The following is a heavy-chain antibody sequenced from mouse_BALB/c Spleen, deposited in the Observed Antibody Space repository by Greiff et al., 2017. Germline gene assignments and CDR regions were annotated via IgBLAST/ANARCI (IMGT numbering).Heavy chain of an antibody. J-gene: IGHJ3*01. Sequence: DVKLVESGGGLVQPGGSLKLSCAASGFTFSSYGMSWVRQTPDKRLELVATINSNGGSTYYPDSVKGRFTISRDNAKNTLYLQMSSLKSEDTAMYYCARNYGSPAWFAYWGQGTLVTVSA. V-gene: IGHV5-6-3*01. D-gene: IGHD1-1*01. CDR1: GFTFSSYG. CDR2: INSNGGST. CDR3: ARNYGSPAWFAY.